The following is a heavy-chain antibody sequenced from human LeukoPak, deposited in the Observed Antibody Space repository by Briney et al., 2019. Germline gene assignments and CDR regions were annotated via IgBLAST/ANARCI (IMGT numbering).Heavy chain of an antibody. Sequence: ASVKVSCKASGYTFTSNYIHWVRQAPEQGLEWMGMIYPRDGSTSYAQKFQGRVTVTRDTSTSTVHMELSGLRSEDTAVYYCARDHEGFDYWGQGTLVTVSS. J-gene: IGHJ4*02. CDR3: ARDHEGFDY. V-gene: IGHV1-46*01. CDR2: IYPRDGST. CDR1: GYTFTSNY.